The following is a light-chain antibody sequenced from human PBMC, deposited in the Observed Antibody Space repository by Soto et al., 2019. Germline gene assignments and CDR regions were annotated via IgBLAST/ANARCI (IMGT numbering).Light chain of an antibody. Sequence: EIVMTQSPATLSVSPGQRPTLSCTASQSVNNKVAWYQQKPGQAPRLLIFGASTRATGIPARFSGSGSVTEFTLTISSLQSEDFALYYCQQYNDWPLTFGQGTKVDIK. CDR3: QQYNDWPLT. V-gene: IGKV3-15*01. J-gene: IGKJ1*01. CDR1: QSVNNK. CDR2: GAS.